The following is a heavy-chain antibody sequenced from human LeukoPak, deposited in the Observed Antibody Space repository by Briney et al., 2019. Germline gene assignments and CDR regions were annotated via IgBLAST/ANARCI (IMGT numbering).Heavy chain of an antibody. D-gene: IGHD1/OR15-1a*01. CDR2: INTSVGST. CDR3: ARTPPSHNWDNGPPYYYYYMDG. Sequence: ASVKVSCKASGYTFTSYYMHWVRQAPGQGLEWMGIINTSVGSTSSAQKFPGRVTMTREMSPSRVYMERSSLRSEDTALYYCARTPPSHNWDNGPPYYYYYMDGWGKGTTVTDSS. CDR1: GYTFTSYY. V-gene: IGHV1-46*01. J-gene: IGHJ6*03.